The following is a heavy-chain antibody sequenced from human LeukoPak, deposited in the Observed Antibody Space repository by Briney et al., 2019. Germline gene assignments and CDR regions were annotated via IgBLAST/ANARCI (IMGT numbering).Heavy chain of an antibody. CDR1: GFTFSSYA. D-gene: IGHD1-26*01. V-gene: IGHV3-30-3*01. Sequence: GRSLRLSCAASGFTFSSYAMHWVRQAPGKGLEWVAVISYDGSNKYYADSVKGRFTISRDNSKNTLYLQMNSLRAEDTAVYYCVRDVVGYSIDYWGQGTLVTVSS. J-gene: IGHJ4*02. CDR3: VRDVVGYSIDY. CDR2: ISYDGSNK.